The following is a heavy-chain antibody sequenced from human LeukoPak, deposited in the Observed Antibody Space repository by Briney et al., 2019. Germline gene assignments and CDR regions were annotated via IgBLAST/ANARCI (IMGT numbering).Heavy chain of an antibody. Sequence: PGGPLRLSCAVSGFNLNNYAMSWPRAAPGKALEWVSLISGCGGSTSYADSVKGRFTNYRDNSKKSLYFQMNSLRAEDTAVYYCAKGGPYCTSTSCYGYHYYYYMDVWGNGTTVTVSS. CDR1: GFNLNNYA. D-gene: IGHD2-2*01. CDR3: AKGGPYCTSTSCYGYHYYYYMDV. CDR2: ISGCGGST. J-gene: IGHJ6*03. V-gene: IGHV3-23*01.